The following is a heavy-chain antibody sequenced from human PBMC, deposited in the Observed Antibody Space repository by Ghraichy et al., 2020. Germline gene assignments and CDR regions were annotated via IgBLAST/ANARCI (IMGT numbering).Heavy chain of an antibody. J-gene: IGHJ4*02. CDR2: ISSSSSYI. D-gene: IGHD2-2*01. CDR1: GFTFSSYS. V-gene: IGHV3-21*01. Sequence: GESLNISCAASGFTFSSYSMNWVRQAPGKGLEWVSSISSSSSYIYYADKLKSRFTISRDNAKNSLYLQMNSLRAEDTAVYYCATTLGYCSSTSCCPTPNFDYWGQGTLVTVSS. CDR3: ATTLGYCSSTSCCPTPNFDY.